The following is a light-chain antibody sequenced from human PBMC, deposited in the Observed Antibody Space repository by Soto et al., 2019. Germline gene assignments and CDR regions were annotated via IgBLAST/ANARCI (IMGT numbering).Light chain of an antibody. V-gene: IGKV4-1*01. CDR1: QSVLYSSDNKSY. J-gene: IGKJ4*01. CDR3: QQYYTTPLT. CDR2: WAS. Sequence: DIVMTQSPDSLAVSLGERATINCKSSQSVLYSSDNKSYLAWYQQKLGQPPKLLIYWASSRESGVPDRFSGSGSGTDFTLTIAGLQAEDVAVYYCQQYYTTPLTFGGGTKVDIK.